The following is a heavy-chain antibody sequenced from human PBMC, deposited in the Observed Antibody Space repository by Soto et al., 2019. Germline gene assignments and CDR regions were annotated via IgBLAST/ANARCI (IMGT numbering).Heavy chain of an antibody. V-gene: IGHV3-23*01. Sequence: EVQLLESGGGLVQPGGSLRLSCVVSGFTFSSHAMSWVRQAPGKGLEWVSLISGTGSTTYYADSVKGRFTISRDNSKNTLYLQMSSLRAVDTAVYYCAAIRFWGQGTLFTVSS. J-gene: IGHJ4*02. CDR2: ISGTGSTT. D-gene: IGHD2-21*01. CDR3: AAIRF. CDR1: GFTFSSHA.